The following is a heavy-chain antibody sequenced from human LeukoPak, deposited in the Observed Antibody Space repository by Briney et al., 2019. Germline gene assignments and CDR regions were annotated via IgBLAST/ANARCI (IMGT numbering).Heavy chain of an antibody. V-gene: IGHV4-30-2*01. D-gene: IGHD2-15*01. Sequence: PSQTLSLTCAVSGGSISSGGYSWSWIRQPPGKGLEWIGYIYHSGSTYYNPSLKSRVTISVDRSKNQFSLRLSSVTAADTAVYYCARALVVVAAPFDYWGQGTLVTVSS. J-gene: IGHJ4*02. CDR3: ARALVVVAAPFDY. CDR2: IYHSGST. CDR1: GGSISSGGYS.